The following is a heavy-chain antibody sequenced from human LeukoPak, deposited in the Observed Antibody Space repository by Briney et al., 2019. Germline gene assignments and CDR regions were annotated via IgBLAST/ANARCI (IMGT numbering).Heavy chain of an antibody. CDR3: ARVGHYDILTGHAFDI. J-gene: IGHJ3*02. Sequence: PGGSLRLSCAASGFTFSSNSMNWVGQAPGKGLEWVSSISSSSSSYIYYADSVKGRFTISRDNAKNSLYLQMNSLRAEDTAVYYCARVGHYDILTGHAFDIWGQGTMVTVSS. CDR2: ISSSSSSYI. V-gene: IGHV3-21*01. CDR1: GFTFSSNS. D-gene: IGHD3-9*01.